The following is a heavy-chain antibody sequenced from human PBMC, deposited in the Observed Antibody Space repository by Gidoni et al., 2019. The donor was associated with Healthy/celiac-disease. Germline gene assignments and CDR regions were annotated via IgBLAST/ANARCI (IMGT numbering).Heavy chain of an antibody. D-gene: IGHD1-26*01. V-gene: IGHV1-46*03. CDR1: GYTFPSYY. Sequence: QVQLVQSGAEVKKPGASVQVSCKASGYTFPSYYMHWVRQAPGQGLEWIGIINPSGGSTSYAQKFQGRVTMTRDTSTSTVYMELSSLRSEDTAVYYCARARSGSYYRVAFDIWGQGTMVTVSS. CDR3: ARARSGSYYRVAFDI. J-gene: IGHJ3*02. CDR2: INPSGGST.